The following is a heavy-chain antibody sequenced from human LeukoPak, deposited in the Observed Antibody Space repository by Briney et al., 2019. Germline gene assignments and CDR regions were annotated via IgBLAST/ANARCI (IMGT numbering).Heavy chain of an antibody. CDR1: GFTLSSYW. J-gene: IGHJ4*02. CDR3: ARAAYASSPDY. CDR2: ISPSSSDI. V-gene: IGHV3-48*02. Sequence: PGGSQRLSCAASGFTLSSYWMSWVRQAPGKGLEWVTYISPSSSDIYSADSVKGRFTISRDNAKNSLYLQMSSLRDEDTAVYYCARAAYASSPDYWGQGTLVTVSS. D-gene: IGHD2-2*01.